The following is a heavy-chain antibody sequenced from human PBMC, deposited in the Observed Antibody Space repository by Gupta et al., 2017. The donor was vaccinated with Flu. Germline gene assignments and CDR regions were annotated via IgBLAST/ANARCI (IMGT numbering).Heavy chain of an antibody. J-gene: IGHJ4*02. V-gene: IGHV3-23*01. CDR2: ISGSENNT. CDR3: AKNFLDDFWTGLGSGFDS. CDR1: GFTFSSFA. D-gene: IGHD3/OR15-3a*01. Sequence: EVQLLESGGGLVQPGGSLRLSCAASGFTFSSFALSWVRQAPGKGLEWVSSISGSENNTYYADSVKGRFTISRDNSKNTLFVQMNLLRAEDTAVYYCAKNFLDDFWTGLGSGFDSWGQGALVTVSS.